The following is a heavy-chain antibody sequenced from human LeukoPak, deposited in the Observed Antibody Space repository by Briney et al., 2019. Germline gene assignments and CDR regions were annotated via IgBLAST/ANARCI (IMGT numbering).Heavy chain of an antibody. CDR3: ARDWGITGGSEPFDY. V-gene: IGHV1-18*01. J-gene: IGHJ4*02. Sequence: GASVKVSCKASGYTFTSYGISWVRQAPGQGLEWMGWISAYNGNTNYAQKLQGRVTMTTDTSTSTAYMELRSLRSDDTAVYYCARDWGITGGSEPFDYWGQGTLVTVSS. CDR1: GYTFTSYG. D-gene: IGHD3-16*01. CDR2: ISAYNGNT.